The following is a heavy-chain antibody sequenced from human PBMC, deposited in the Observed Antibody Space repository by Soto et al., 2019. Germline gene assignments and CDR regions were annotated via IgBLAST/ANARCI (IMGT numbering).Heavy chain of an antibody. CDR2: ISPNGGST. Sequence: EVQLVESGGGLVQPGGSLRLSCAASGFTFSSHAMHWVRQAPGKGLEFVSAISPNGGSTYYANSVKGRFTISRDNSKNTLYLQMGSLRAEDMAVYYCARGNVDIVASTDYWGQGTLVTVSS. D-gene: IGHD5-12*01. CDR3: ARGNVDIVASTDY. J-gene: IGHJ4*02. CDR1: GFTFSSHA. V-gene: IGHV3-64*01.